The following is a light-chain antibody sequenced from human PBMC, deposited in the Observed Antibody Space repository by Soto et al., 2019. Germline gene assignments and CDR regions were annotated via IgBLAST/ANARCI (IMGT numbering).Light chain of an antibody. V-gene: IGLV9-49*01. J-gene: IGLJ1*01. CDR3: GADHGSGSTFVYV. Sequence: QPVLTQPPSASASLGASVTLTCTLSSGYSNYKVDWYQQRPGKGPRFVMRVGAGGLVGSKGDGIPDRFSALGSGLNRYLIIKDIQEEDETDYHCGADHGSGSTFVYVFGTGTKLTVL. CDR1: SGYSNYK. CDR2: VGAGGLVG.